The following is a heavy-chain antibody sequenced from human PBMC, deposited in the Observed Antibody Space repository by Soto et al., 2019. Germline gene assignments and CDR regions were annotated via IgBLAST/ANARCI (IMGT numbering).Heavy chain of an antibody. CDR2: IKPNGGST. D-gene: IGHD6-13*01. J-gene: IGHJ4*02. Sequence: QVHLVQSGAEVKKPGASVKVSCKASGYIFINYYLHWVLQATGQGLEWIGIIKPNGGSTKYAQKFRGRVTMARDTSTSTVYMDLSSLRSDDTAVYYCARDLASADYWGQGTLVTVSS. CDR1: GYIFINYY. CDR3: ARDLASADY. V-gene: IGHV1-46*01.